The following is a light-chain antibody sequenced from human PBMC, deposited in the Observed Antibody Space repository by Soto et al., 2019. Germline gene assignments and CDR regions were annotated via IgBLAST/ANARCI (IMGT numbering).Light chain of an antibody. CDR1: QDISDH. Sequence: DFQMTQPPSSLSASVGDRVTITCRASQDISDHLAWYQHKPGKVPKLLIYEASTLQSGVPSRFSGGGFGTDFTLTISSLQPEDVAIYYCQRYNRTPRTFGQGTKVELK. CDR3: QRYNRTPRT. J-gene: IGKJ1*01. V-gene: IGKV1-27*01. CDR2: EAS.